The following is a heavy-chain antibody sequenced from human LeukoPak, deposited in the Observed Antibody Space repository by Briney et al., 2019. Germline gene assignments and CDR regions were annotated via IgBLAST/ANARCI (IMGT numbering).Heavy chain of an antibody. Sequence: GGSLRLSCAASGFTFSGYTMTWVRQAPGKGLEWVSSISNSSTYIYYADSVKGRFTISRDNVQNSLYLQTNSLRAEDTAVYYCARWVCSSTSCYYFDYWGQGTLVVVSS. J-gene: IGHJ4*02. D-gene: IGHD2-2*01. V-gene: IGHV3-21*01. CDR3: ARWVCSSTSCYYFDY. CDR2: ISNSSTYI. CDR1: GFTFSGYT.